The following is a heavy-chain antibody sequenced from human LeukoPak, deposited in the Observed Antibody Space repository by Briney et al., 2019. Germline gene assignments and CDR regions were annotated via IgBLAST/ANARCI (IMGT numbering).Heavy chain of an antibody. D-gene: IGHD6-19*01. J-gene: IGHJ6*03. CDR3: AKAVAVAPYYYYMDV. CDR2: ISGSGGST. CDR1: GFTLSSYS. Sequence: PGGSLRLSCAASGFTLSSYSMNWVRQAPGKGLEWVSAISGSGGSTYYADSVKGRFTISRDNSKNTLYLQMNSLRAEDTAVYYCAKAVAVAPYYYYMDVWGKGTTVTVSS. V-gene: IGHV3-23*01.